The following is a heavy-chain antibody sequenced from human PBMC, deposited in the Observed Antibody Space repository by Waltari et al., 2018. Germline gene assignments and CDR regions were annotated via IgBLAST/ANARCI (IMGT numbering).Heavy chain of an antibody. J-gene: IGHJ4*02. Sequence: QVQLVQSGAEVKKPGASVKVSCKASGYTFTSYDINWVRQATGQGLGWMGWMNPNSGNTGYAQKFQGRVTMTRNTSISTAYMELSSLRSEDTAVYYCARGMVDYYYDSSGFIGTFDYWGQGTLVTVSS. CDR1: GYTFTSYD. CDR2: MNPNSGNT. D-gene: IGHD3-22*01. V-gene: IGHV1-8*01. CDR3: ARGMVDYYYDSSGFIGTFDY.